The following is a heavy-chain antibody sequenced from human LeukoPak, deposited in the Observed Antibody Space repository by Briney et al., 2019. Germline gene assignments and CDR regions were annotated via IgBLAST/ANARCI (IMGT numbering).Heavy chain of an antibody. CDR2: INPNSGGT. CDR1: GYTFTGYY. D-gene: IGHD2-2*01. CDR3: ARAHCSSPRCSPGAFDI. V-gene: IGHV1-2*04. Sequence: ASVKVSCKASGYTFTGYYMHWVRQAPGQGLEWMGWINPNSGGTNYAQKFQGWVTMTRDTSISTAYMELSRLRSDDTAVYSCARAHCSSPRCSPGAFDIWGQGTMVTVSS. J-gene: IGHJ3*02.